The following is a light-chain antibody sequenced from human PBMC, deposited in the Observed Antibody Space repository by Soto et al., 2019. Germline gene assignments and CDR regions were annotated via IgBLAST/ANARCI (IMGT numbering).Light chain of an antibody. CDR2: GAS. J-gene: IGKJ4*01. CDR3: QQYNNWPLT. Sequence: EIVMTQSPATLSVSPGERATLSCRASQSVSTNLAWYQQKPGQAPRLLMYGASTRATGIPARFSGSGSGTEFTLTISSPQSEDFAVYYCQQYNNWPLTFGGGTKVEIK. CDR1: QSVSTN. V-gene: IGKV3-15*01.